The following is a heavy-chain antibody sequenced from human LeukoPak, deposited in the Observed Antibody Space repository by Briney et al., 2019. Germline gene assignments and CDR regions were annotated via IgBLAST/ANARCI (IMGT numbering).Heavy chain of an antibody. V-gene: IGHV4-59*01. D-gene: IGHD5-12*01. CDR3: ARGGNWFDP. CDR2: IYSGST. Sequence: SETLSLTCTVSGDSISNYYCGWIRQPPGKGLEWIGYIYSGSTNYNPSLKSRVTISIDTSKNQFSLRLSSVTAVDTAVYYCARGGNWFDPWGQGTLVTVSS. J-gene: IGHJ5*02. CDR1: GDSISNYY.